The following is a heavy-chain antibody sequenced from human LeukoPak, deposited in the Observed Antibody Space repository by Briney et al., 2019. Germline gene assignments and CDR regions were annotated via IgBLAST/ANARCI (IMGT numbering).Heavy chain of an antibody. CDR2: IIPLFGTA. V-gene: IGHV1-69*01. D-gene: IGHD6-19*01. J-gene: IGHJ4*02. Sequence: SVKVSCKASGGTFSRYAISWVREAPGQGLECMGGIIPLFGTANYAQKFQGRVTITADESTSTAYMELSSLRPEDTAVYYCARGGDIGVAGYFDYWGQGPLVTVSS. CDR3: ARGGDIGVAGYFDY. CDR1: GGTFSRYA.